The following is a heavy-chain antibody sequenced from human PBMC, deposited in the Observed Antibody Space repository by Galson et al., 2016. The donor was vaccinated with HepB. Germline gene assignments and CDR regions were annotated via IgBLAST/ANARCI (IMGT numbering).Heavy chain of an antibody. D-gene: IGHD1-26*01. CDR3: ARDSPFWVSPWEYYGMYV. CDR1: DYAFTSYG. CDR2: ISGYNGNR. Sequence: SVKVSCKASDYAFTSYGISWVRQAPGQGLEWMGWISGYNGNRNYAQKIQGRVTMTTDTSTSTAYMELRSLISDDTAVYYCARDSPFWVSPWEYYGMYVWGQGTTVTVSS. V-gene: IGHV1-18*01. J-gene: IGHJ6*02.